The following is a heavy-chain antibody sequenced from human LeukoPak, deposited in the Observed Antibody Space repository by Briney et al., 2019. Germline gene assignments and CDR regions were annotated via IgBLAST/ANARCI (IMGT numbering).Heavy chain of an antibody. D-gene: IGHD3-16*01. V-gene: IGHV3-64*01. CDR2: ISSNGGST. CDR3: ARESSSLAFDY. CDR1: GFTFSSYA. Sequence: GGSLRLSCAASGFTFSSYAMHWVRQAPGKGLEFVSAISSNGGSTYYANSVKGRFTISRDNSKNTLNLQMGSLRVEDMAVYYCARESSSLAFDYWGQGTLVTVSS. J-gene: IGHJ4*02.